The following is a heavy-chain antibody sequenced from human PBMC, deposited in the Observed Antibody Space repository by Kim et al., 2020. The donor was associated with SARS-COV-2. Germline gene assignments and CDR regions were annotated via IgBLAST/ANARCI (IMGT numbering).Heavy chain of an antibody. Sequence: SPTLSLTCAISGDSVSGNDIAWSWIRQSPSRGLEWLGRTYYMSRWYYDYALSVKHRITINPDTSENRFSPQLKSVTPDDTAVYYCVRSRVSAFDIWDQGTKVTVSS. CDR2: TYYMSRWYY. CDR1: GDSVSGNDIA. V-gene: IGHV6-1*01. CDR3: VRSRVSAFDI. J-gene: IGHJ3*02.